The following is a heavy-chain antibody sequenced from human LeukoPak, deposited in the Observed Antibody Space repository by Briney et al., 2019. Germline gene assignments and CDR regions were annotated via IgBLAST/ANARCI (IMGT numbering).Heavy chain of an antibody. D-gene: IGHD4-23*01. J-gene: IGHJ4*02. Sequence: SWIRQAPGKGLEWVANIKQDGSEKFYVDSVKGRFTISRDNAKTSLYLQMNSLRAEDTAVYYCARDRDAAVAYFDYWGQGISVTVSS. V-gene: IGHV3-7*01. CDR3: ARDRDAAVAYFDY. CDR2: IKQDGSEK.